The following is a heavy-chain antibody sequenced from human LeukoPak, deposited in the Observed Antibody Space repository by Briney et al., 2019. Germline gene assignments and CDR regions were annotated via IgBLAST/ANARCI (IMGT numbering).Heavy chain of an antibody. D-gene: IGHD2-2*02. CDR1: GYTFTGYY. CDR2: INPNSGGT. J-gene: IGHJ3*02. V-gene: IGHV1-2*02. Sequence: ASVTLSCKASGYTFTGYYMHWGRQAPGQGLEWMGWINPNSGGTNNAQKFQGRGTMTRDTSISTAYMELRRLRSDDTAVYYCASDWGLSQLEYCSNTNCYMGAFDIWGQGTMVTVSS. CDR3: ASDWGLSQLEYCSNTNCYMGAFDI.